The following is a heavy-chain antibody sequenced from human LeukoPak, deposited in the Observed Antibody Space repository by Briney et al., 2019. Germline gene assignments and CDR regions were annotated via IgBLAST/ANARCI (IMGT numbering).Heavy chain of an antibody. J-gene: IGHJ4*02. V-gene: IGHV1-24*01. Sequence: GASVKVSCKASGYTFTGYYMHWVRQAPGKGLEWMGGFDPEDGETIYAQKFQGRVTMTEDTSTDTAYMELSSLRSEDTAVYYCATDSSYWGQGTLVTVSS. CDR1: GYTFTGYY. CDR2: FDPEDGET. CDR3: ATDSSY.